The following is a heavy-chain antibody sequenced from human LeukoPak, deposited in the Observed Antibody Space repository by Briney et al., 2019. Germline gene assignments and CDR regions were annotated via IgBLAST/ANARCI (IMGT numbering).Heavy chain of an antibody. V-gene: IGHV5-51*01. CDR3: ASNLYYYDTSGYVAFDI. Sequence: GESLKISCKVSGYSFTSHWIGWVRLMPGKGLEWMGIIDPGDSNTRYSPSFQGQVTISVDKSISTAYLQWSSLKASDTAMYYCASNLYYYDTSGYVAFDIWGQGTMVTASS. CDR1: GYSFTSHW. D-gene: IGHD3-22*01. J-gene: IGHJ3*02. CDR2: IDPGDSNT.